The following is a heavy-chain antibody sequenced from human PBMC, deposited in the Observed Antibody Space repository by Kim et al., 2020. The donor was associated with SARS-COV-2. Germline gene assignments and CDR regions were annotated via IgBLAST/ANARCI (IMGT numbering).Heavy chain of an antibody. CDR1: GFTFSSYA. J-gene: IGHJ5*02. Sequence: GGSLRLSCAASGFTFSSYAMSWVRQAPGKGLEWVSAISGSGGSTYYADSVKGRFTISRDNSKNTLYLQMNSLRAEDTAVYYCAKDGSLLWHGRPNWFDPWGQGTLVTVSS. CDR3: AKDGSLLWHGRPNWFDP. V-gene: IGHV3-23*01. CDR2: ISGSGGST. D-gene: IGHD3-10*01.